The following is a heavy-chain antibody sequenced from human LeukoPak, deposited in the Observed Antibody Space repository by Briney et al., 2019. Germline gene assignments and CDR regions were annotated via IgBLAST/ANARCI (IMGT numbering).Heavy chain of an antibody. Sequence: PGGSLRLSCAASEFTFSSYEMNWVRQAPGKGLEWVSYISSSGSTILYADSVKGRFTISRDNSKNTLYLQMNSLRAEDTAVYYCARRAGAYSHPYDYWGQGTLVTVSS. D-gene: IGHD4/OR15-4a*01. J-gene: IGHJ4*02. CDR3: ARRAGAYSHPYDY. CDR1: EFTFSSYE. CDR2: ISSSGSTI. V-gene: IGHV3-48*03.